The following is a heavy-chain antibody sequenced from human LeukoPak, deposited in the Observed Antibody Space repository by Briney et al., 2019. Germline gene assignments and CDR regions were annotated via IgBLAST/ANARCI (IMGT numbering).Heavy chain of an antibody. CDR1: GYTFTSYG. Sequence: ASVKVSCKASGYTFTSYGISWVRQAPGQGLEWMGWISAYNGNTNYAQKLQGRVTMTTDTSTSTAYMELRSLRSDDTAVYYCARDTYDILTGYYAPDYWGQEPLVTVSS. CDR2: ISAYNGNT. V-gene: IGHV1-18*01. J-gene: IGHJ4*02. CDR3: ARDTYDILTGYYAPDY. D-gene: IGHD3-9*01.